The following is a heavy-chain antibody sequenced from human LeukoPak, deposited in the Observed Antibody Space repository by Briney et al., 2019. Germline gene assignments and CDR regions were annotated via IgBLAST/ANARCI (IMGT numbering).Heavy chain of an antibody. V-gene: IGHV3-23*01. J-gene: IGHJ4*02. CDR2: ISTDAGKT. D-gene: IGHD3-10*01. CDR1: GFTFSNSG. Sequence: GGSLRLSCAASGFTFSNSGMSWVRQAPGKGLEWVSAISTDAGKTHYADSVKGRFTISRDNSKNTVSLQMSSLRAEDTALYYCAKGSGNGYGSGPFDYWGQGTLVTVSS. CDR3: AKGSGNGYGSGPFDY.